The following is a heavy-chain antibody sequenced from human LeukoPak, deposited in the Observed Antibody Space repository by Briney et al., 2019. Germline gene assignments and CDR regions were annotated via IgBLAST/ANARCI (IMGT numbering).Heavy chain of an antibody. Sequence: GESLKTSCKGSGYSFTSYWIGWVRQMPGKGLEWMGIIYPGDSDTRYSPSFQGQVTISADKSISTAYLQLSSLKASDTAMYYCARQGAAPKDYYYYYTDVWGKGTTVTVSS. V-gene: IGHV5-51*01. D-gene: IGHD6-13*01. CDR3: ARQGAAPKDYYYYYTDV. CDR1: GYSFTSYW. CDR2: IYPGDSDT. J-gene: IGHJ6*03.